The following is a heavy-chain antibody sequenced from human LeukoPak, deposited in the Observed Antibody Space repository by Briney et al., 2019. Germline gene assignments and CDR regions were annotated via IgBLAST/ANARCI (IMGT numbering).Heavy chain of an antibody. Sequence: PSETLSLTCTVSGGSVSSGSYYWSWIRQPPGKGLEWIGYIYYSGSTNYNPSLKSRVTISVDTSKNQSSLKLSSVTAADTAVYYCARERGYYGSGSHNDAFDIWGQGTMVTVSS. CDR3: ARERGYYGSGSHNDAFDI. CDR1: GGSVSSGSYY. CDR2: IYYSGST. J-gene: IGHJ3*02. D-gene: IGHD3-10*01. V-gene: IGHV4-61*01.